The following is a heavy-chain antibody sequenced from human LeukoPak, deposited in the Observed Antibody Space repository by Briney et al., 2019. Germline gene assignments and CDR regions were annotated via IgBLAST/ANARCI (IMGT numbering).Heavy chain of an antibody. V-gene: IGHV3-23*01. J-gene: IGHJ4*02. CDR3: VKDGSSASSSWYRFDY. Sequence: GGSLRLSCAASGFTFSSYDMSWVRQAPGKGLEWVSSISGSGGSTYYADSVKGRFTISRDNSKNTLYLQMNSLRAEDTAVYYCVKDGSSASSSWYRFDYWGQGTLVTVSS. CDR2: ISGSGGST. CDR1: GFTFSSYD. D-gene: IGHD6-13*01.